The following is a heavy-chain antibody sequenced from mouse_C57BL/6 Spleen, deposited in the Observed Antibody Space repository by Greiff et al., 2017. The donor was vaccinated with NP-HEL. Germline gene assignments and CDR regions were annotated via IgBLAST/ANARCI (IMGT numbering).Heavy chain of an antibody. Sequence: QVQLQQPGTELVKPGASGYTFTSYWMHWVKQRPGQGLEWIGNINPSNGGTNYNEKFKSKATLTVDKSSSTAYMQLSSLTSEDSAVYYCARREYWYFDVWGTGTTVTVSS. CDR2: INPSNGGT. CDR1: GYTFTSYW. CDR3: ARREYWYFDV. V-gene: IGHV1-53*01. J-gene: IGHJ1*03.